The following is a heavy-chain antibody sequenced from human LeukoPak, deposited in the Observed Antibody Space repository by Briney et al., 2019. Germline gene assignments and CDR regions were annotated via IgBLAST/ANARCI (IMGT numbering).Heavy chain of an antibody. J-gene: IGHJ4*02. CDR1: GGTFSSYA. D-gene: IGHD2-21*02. Sequence: GASVEVSCKASGGTFSSYAISWVRQAPGQGLEWMGRIIPILGIANYAQKFQGRVTITADKSTSTAYMELSSLRSEDTAVYYCASLGGGDLFDYWGQGTLVTVSS. CDR2: IIPILGIA. V-gene: IGHV1-69*04. CDR3: ASLGGGDLFDY.